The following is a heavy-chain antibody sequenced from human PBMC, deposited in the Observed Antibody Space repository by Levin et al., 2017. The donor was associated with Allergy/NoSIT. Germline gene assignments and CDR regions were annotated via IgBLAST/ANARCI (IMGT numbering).Heavy chain of an antibody. Sequence: PGGSLRLSCAASGFTFSSYAMHWVRQAPGKGLEWVAVISYDGSNKYYADSVKGRFTISRDNSKNTLYLQMNSLRAEDTAVYYCARPRKYYDILTGGGVRYWGQGTLVTVSS. CDR3: ARPRKYYDILTGGGVRY. CDR2: ISYDGSNK. J-gene: IGHJ4*02. V-gene: IGHV3-30-3*01. D-gene: IGHD3-9*01. CDR1: GFTFSSYA.